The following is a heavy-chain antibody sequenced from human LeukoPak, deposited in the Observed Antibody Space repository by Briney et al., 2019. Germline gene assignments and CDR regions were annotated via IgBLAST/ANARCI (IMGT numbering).Heavy chain of an antibody. CDR1: GGSFSGYY. CDR3: GRVTDWNDLDY. V-gene: IGHV4-59*01. CDR2: IHSSGTT. D-gene: IGHD1-1*01. Sequence: SETLSLTCAVYGGSFSGYYWSWIRQPPGKRLEWIGYIHSSGTTNYNPSLKSRATLSVDTSRNQFSLTLRSVTAADTAVYYCGRVTDWNDLDYWGQGTLVTVSS. J-gene: IGHJ4*02.